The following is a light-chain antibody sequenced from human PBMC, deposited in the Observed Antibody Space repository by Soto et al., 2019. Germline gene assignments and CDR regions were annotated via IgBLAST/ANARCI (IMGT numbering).Light chain of an antibody. V-gene: IGKV3-11*01. J-gene: IGKJ5*01. CDR2: DAS. Sequence: EIVMTQSPATLSVSPGARATLSFRASQSVNIYLAWYQQKPGKAPRLLILDASNRATGIPARFSGSGSGTDFTLTISSLEPEDFEVYYCQQRIKWPITFGQGTRLEIK. CDR1: QSVNIY. CDR3: QQRIKWPIT.